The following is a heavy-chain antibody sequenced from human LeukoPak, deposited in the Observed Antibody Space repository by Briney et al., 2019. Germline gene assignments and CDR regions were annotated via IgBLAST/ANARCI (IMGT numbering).Heavy chain of an antibody. J-gene: IGHJ4*02. CDR2: IKSKTDGGTT. CDR3: TTGLWGGFDY. CDR1: GLTFRNAW. V-gene: IGHV3-15*01. D-gene: IGHD3-16*01. Sequence: GGSLRLSCAASGLTFRNAWMSWARQAPGKGLEWVGYIKSKTDGGTTDYAAPLKGRFTISRDDSKNTLYLLTNSLRTEDTAVYYCTTGLWGGFDYWGQGTLVTVSS.